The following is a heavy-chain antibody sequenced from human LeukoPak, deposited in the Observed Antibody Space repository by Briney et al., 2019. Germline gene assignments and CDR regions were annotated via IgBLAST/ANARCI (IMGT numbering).Heavy chain of an antibody. Sequence: PSETLSLTCTVSGGSIGPYYWSWLRQPPGKGLEWIGYISYSGSTKNNPSLKSRVTISVDTSKNQFSLKLTSVTAADTAVYCCAKEGAESFPDAFDIWGQGTMITVSS. J-gene: IGHJ3*02. V-gene: IGHV4-59*01. CDR2: ISYSGST. CDR1: GGSIGPYY. CDR3: AKEGAESFPDAFDI. D-gene: IGHD3-10*01.